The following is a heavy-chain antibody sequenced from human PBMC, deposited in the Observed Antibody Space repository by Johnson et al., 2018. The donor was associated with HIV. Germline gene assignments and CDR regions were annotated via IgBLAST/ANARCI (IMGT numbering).Heavy chain of an antibody. CDR3: AKDGGSYGGAFDI. D-gene: IGHD1-26*01. V-gene: IGHV3-30*02. J-gene: IGHJ3*02. CDR2: IQYDGSNK. CDR1: GFTFSSYG. Sequence: QVQLVESGGGVVRPGGSLRLSCAASGFTFSSYGMHWVRQAPGKGLEWVAFIQYDGSNKYYADSLKGRFTISRDNSKNTVYLQMNSLRPEDTAVYYCAKDGGSYGGAFDIWGQGTMVTVSS.